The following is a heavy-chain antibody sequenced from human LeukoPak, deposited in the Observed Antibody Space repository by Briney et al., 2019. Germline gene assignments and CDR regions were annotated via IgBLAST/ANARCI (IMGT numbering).Heavy chain of an antibody. CDR2: ISSSSSTI. V-gene: IGHV3-48*04. CDR3: ARDLGYCSGTSCYFFDY. Sequence: GGSLRLSCAASGFTFSSYSMNWVRQAPGKGLEWVSYISSSSSTIYYADSVKGRFTISRDNAKNSLYLQMNSLRAEDTAVYYCARDLGYCSGTSCYFFDYWGQGTLVTVSS. J-gene: IGHJ4*02. D-gene: IGHD2-2*01. CDR1: GFTFSSYS.